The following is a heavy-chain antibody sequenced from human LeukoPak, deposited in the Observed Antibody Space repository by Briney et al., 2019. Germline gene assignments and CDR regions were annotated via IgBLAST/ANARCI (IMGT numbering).Heavy chain of an antibody. CDR3: TRAAPYGTSWYGKDDN. CDR1: GFTFSDYS. D-gene: IGHD6-13*01. V-gene: IGHV3-23*01. CDR2: FVRGST. J-gene: IGHJ4*02. Sequence: HTGGSLRLSCAASGFTFSDYSMNWVRQAPGKGLEWVSTFVRGSTYYADTVQGRFTTSRDNSKNTLYLQMNSLRAEDTAVYFCTRAAPYGTSWYGKDDNWGQGTLVAVSS.